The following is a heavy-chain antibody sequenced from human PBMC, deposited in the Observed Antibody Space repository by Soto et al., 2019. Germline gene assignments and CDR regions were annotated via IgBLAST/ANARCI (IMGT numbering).Heavy chain of an antibody. V-gene: IGHV3-30*03. J-gene: IGHJ1*01. CDR3: ASRVPHGTYGAPYFQQ. Sequence: GGSLRLSCAASGFTFSSYSMNWVRQAPGKGLEWVAVISFDGSNKYYADSVKGRFTISRDNSKNTLDLQMNSLGTEDTAVYYCASRVPHGTYGAPYFQQWGQGTLVTVSS. D-gene: IGHD1-26*01. CDR2: ISFDGSNK. CDR1: GFTFSSYS.